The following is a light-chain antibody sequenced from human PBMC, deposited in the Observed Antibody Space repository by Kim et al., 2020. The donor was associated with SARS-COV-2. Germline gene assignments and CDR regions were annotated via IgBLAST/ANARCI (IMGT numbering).Light chain of an antibody. CDR3: QQANSFPYT. Sequence: DIQLTQSPSSVSASLGDRVTITCRASQDVNSWLAWYQQKPGKAPKLLIYGANVLESGVPSTFSGSGSGTEFTLTISSLRPEDFATYYCQQANSFPYTFGQGTKLEI. CDR1: QDVNSW. J-gene: IGKJ2*01. V-gene: IGKV1-12*01. CDR2: GAN.